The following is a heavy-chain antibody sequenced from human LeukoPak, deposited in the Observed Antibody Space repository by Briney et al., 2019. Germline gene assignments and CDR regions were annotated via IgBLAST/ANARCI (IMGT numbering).Heavy chain of an antibody. J-gene: IGHJ4*02. Sequence: SETLSLTCTVSGGSISSGDYYWSWIRQPQGKGLEWIGYIYYNGNTYYNPSLKSRVTMSLDTSKNQIFLKLSSVTAADTAVYYCARERSGSYPFDYWGQGTLVTVSS. CDR2: IYYNGNT. V-gene: IGHV4-30-4*08. CDR3: ARERSGSYPFDY. D-gene: IGHD1-26*01. CDR1: GGSISSGDYY.